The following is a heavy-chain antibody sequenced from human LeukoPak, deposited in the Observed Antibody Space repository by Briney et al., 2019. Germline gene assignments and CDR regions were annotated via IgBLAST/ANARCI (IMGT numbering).Heavy chain of an antibody. D-gene: IGHD3-16*01. J-gene: IGHJ6*03. Sequence: PSETLPLTCTVSGGSISSYYWSWIRQPPGKGLEWIGYIYYSGSTNYNPSLKSRVTISVDTSKNQFSLKLSSVTAADTAVYYCASGATSWAHMDVWGKGTTVTVSS. CDR3: ASGATSWAHMDV. V-gene: IGHV4-59*01. CDR2: IYYSGST. CDR1: GGSISSYY.